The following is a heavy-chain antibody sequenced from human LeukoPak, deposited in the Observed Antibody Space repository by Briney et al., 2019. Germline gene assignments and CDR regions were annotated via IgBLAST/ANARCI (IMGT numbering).Heavy chain of an antibody. V-gene: IGHV1-18*01. CDR2: ISGYNGNA. CDR3: ARGLGVVTAQSEQPKPRYFDL. D-gene: IGHD2-21*02. Sequence: ASVKVSCKASGYTFISYGISWVRQAPGQGLEWMGWISGYNGNANYAQSLQGRVTMTTDTSTSTAYMELRSLRSDDTAVYYCARGLGVVTAQSEQPKPRYFDLWGRGTQVTVSS. CDR1: GYTFISYG. J-gene: IGHJ2*01.